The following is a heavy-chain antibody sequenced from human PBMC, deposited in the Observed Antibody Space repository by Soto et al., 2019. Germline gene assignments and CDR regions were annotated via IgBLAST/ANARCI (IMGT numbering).Heavy chain of an antibody. Sequence: PGGSLTLSCAVSGLTFGDHYMEWVRQAPGKGLEWVARSRNKAKSYSTDFAASVKGRFTISRDESKNSLNLQMTSLMTEDTAVYYCSILEGAWGQGTLVTVSS. CDR3: SILEGA. V-gene: IGHV3-72*01. CDR1: GLTFGDHY. J-gene: IGHJ5*02. D-gene: IGHD2-21*01. CDR2: SRNKAKSYST.